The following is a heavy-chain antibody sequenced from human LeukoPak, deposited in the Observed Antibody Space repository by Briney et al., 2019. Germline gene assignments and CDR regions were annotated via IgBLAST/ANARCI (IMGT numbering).Heavy chain of an antibody. J-gene: IGHJ6*03. CDR1: GGSFSGYY. Sequence: PSETLSLTCALCGGSFSGYYCVWLRRPPGRGLEWSGGINHSGSTNYNPSLRSRVTISVDTSKNQFSLKLSSVTAADTAVYYCARGPSSIAARRYYYYYYMDVWGKGTTVTVSS. CDR2: INHSGST. D-gene: IGHD6-6*01. V-gene: IGHV4-34*01. CDR3: ARGPSSIAARRYYYYYYMDV.